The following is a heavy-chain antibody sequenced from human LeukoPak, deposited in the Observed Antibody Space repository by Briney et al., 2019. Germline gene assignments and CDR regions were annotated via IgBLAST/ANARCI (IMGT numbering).Heavy chain of an antibody. J-gene: IGHJ6*02. CDR1: GFTFSDHY. CDR3: AKEVGLSSGWYLGADYYYGMDV. V-gene: IGHV3-23*01. D-gene: IGHD6-19*01. Sequence: PGGSLRLSCAASGFTFSDHYMSWVRQAPGKGLEWVSAISGSGGSTYYADSVKGRFTISRDNSKNTLYLQMNSLRAEDTAVYYCAKEVGLSSGWYLGADYYYGMDVWGQGTTVTVSS. CDR2: ISGSGGST.